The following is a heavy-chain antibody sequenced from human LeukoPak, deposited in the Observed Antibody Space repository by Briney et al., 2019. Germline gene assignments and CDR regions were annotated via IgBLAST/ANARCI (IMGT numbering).Heavy chain of an antibody. J-gene: IGHJ3*01. CDR1: GGTFSSYA. D-gene: IGHD2-8*01. Sequence: ASVKVSCKASGGTFSSYAISWVRQAPGQGLEWMGGIIPIFGTANYAQKFQGRLTMTEDTSTDTAYMDLSSLTFEDTAVYYCASGNEVTLEGFALWGQGTMVSVSA. V-gene: IGHV1-69*06. CDR2: IIPIFGTA. CDR3: ASGNEVTLEGFAL.